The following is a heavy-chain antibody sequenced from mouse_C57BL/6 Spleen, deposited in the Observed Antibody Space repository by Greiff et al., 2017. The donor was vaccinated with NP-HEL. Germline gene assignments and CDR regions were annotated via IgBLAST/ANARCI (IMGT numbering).Heavy chain of an antibody. Sequence: EVQLVESGGGLVKPGGSLKLSCAASGFTFSSYTMSWVRQTPEKRLEWVATISGGGGNTYYPDRVKGRFTISRDNAKNTLYLQMSSLRSEDTALYYCAREDYYGSSYGYFDVWGTGTTVTVAS. CDR2: ISGGGGNT. CDR1: GFTFSSYT. V-gene: IGHV5-9*01. D-gene: IGHD1-1*01. J-gene: IGHJ1*03. CDR3: AREDYYGSSYGYFDV.